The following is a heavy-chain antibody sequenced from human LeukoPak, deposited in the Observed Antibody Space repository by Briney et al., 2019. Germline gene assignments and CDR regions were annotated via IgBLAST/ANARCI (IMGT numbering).Heavy chain of an antibody. CDR3: ARDTYDAFDI. J-gene: IGHJ3*02. CDR2: IYYSGST. V-gene: IGHV4-30-4*01. Sequence: WIGYIYYSGSTYYNPSLKSRVTISVDTSKNQFSLKLSSVTAADTAVYYCARDTYDAFDIWGQGTMVTVSS.